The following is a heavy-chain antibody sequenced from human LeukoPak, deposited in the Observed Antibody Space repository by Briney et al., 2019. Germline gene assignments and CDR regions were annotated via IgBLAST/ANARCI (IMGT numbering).Heavy chain of an antibody. CDR1: GYTFIAYY. Sequence: ASVKVSCKASGYTFIAYYMHWVRQAPGQGLEWMGWINPNSGGTNYAQKFQGRVTMTRDTSISTAYMELSRLRSDDTAVYYCARDRRPYSSSWYYFDYWGQGTLVTVSS. D-gene: IGHD6-13*01. V-gene: IGHV1-2*02. CDR3: ARDRRPYSSSWYYFDY. CDR2: INPNSGGT. J-gene: IGHJ4*02.